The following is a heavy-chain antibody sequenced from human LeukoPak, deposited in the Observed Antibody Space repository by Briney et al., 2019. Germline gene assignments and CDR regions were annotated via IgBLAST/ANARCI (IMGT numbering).Heavy chain of an antibody. D-gene: IGHD2-2*01. CDR2: IYYSGST. V-gene: IGHV4-59*01. Sequence: SETPSLTCTVSGGSISSYYWSWIRQPPGKGLEWIGYIYYSGSTNYNPSLKSRVTISVDTSKNQFSLKLSSVTAADTAVYYCARGVVYYYYMDVWGKGTTVTVSS. CDR3: ARGVVYYYYMDV. J-gene: IGHJ6*03. CDR1: GGSISSYY.